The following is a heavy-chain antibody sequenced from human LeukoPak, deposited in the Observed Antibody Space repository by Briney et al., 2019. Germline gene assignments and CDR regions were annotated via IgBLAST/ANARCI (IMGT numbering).Heavy chain of an antibody. CDR1: GFTFSSHL. CDR2: ISSDGTYT. V-gene: IGHV3-74*01. Sequence: GGSLRLSCAASGFTFSSHLMHWVRQAPGKGLVWVSRISSDGTYTNYADSVKGRFIISRDNAKSTLYLQMNSLRAEDTALYYCARNEGYGMDVWGQGTTVTVSS. J-gene: IGHJ6*02. CDR3: ARNEGYGMDV.